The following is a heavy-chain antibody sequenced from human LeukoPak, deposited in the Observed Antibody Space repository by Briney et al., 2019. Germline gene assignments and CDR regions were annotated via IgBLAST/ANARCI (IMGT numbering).Heavy chain of an antibody. CDR3: AKEISSIVGATGYFDY. CDR2: ISAYNGNT. Sequence: GASVKVSCKASGYTFTSYGISWVRQAPGQGLEWMGWISAYNGNTNYAQKLQGRVTMTTDTSTSTAYMELRSLRSDDTAVYYCAKEISSIVGATGYFDYWGQGTLVTVSS. D-gene: IGHD1-26*01. V-gene: IGHV1-18*01. CDR1: GYTFTSYG. J-gene: IGHJ4*02.